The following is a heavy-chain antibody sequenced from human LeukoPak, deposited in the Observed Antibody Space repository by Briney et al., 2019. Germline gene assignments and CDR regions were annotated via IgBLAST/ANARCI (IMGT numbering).Heavy chain of an antibody. Sequence: GGSLRLSCAASGFTFSSYAMHWVRQAPGKGLEWVAVISYDGSNKYYADSVKGRFTISRDNSKNTLYLQMNSLRDEDTAVYYCARAPDIVVVPAARHTPFDPWGQGTLVTVSS. CDR1: GFTFSSYA. CDR2: ISYDGSNK. CDR3: ARAPDIVVVPAARHTPFDP. D-gene: IGHD2-2*01. V-gene: IGHV3-30*04. J-gene: IGHJ5*02.